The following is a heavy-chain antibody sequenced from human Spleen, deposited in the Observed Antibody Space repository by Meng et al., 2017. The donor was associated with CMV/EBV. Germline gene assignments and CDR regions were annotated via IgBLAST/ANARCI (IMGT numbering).Heavy chain of an antibody. J-gene: IGHJ5*02. CDR3: AGGGLAP. CDR1: GFTFSDHY. CDR2: TRNKANSYTT. Sequence: LRVSCAASGFTFSDHYMDWVRQAPGKGLEWVGRTRNKANSYTTEYAASVKGRFTISRDDSKNSLYLQMNSLKTEDTAVYYCAGGGLAPWGQGTLVTVSS. V-gene: IGHV3-72*01. D-gene: IGHD3-10*01.